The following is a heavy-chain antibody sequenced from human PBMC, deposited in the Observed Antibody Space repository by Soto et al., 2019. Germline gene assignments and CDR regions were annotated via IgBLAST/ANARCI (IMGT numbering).Heavy chain of an antibody. CDR1: GGSISSGGYY. D-gene: IGHD2-15*01. J-gene: IGHJ5*02. V-gene: IGHV4-31*03. CDR3: SRVRYCSGGSCYPRFDP. Sequence: QVQLQESGPGLVKPSQTLSLTCTVSGGSISSGGYYWSWIRQHPGKGLEWIGYIYYSGSTYYNPSLKSRVTISVDTSKNEFYVKRSSVTAADTAVYYCSRVRYCSGGSCYPRFDPWGQGTLVTVSS. CDR2: IYYSGST.